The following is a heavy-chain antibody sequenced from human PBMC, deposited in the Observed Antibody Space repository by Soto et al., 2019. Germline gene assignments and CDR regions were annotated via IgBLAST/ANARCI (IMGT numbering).Heavy chain of an antibody. CDR2: ISHDGSNT. J-gene: IGHJ5*01. Sequence: GGSLRLSCAASGFTFSAYGIHWVRQAPGKGLEWVAVISHDGSNTNYADSVKGRFTFSRDNSKDTVYLQMNSLRAEDTAVYYCGRRTPVAGGWLDSWGQGTLVTVSS. CDR3: GRRTPVAGGWLDS. V-gene: IGHV3-30*03. CDR1: GFTFSAYG. D-gene: IGHD6-19*01.